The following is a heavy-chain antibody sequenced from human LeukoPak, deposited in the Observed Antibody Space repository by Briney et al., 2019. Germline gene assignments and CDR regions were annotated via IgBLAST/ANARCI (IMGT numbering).Heavy chain of an antibody. CDR1: EFTFSSYS. J-gene: IGHJ4*02. D-gene: IGHD2/OR15-2a*01. CDR2: INSDGSWT. CDR3: VSFYETY. V-gene: IGHV3-74*01. Sequence: GGSLRLSCAASEFTFSSYSMNWVRQAPGKGLVWVSHINSDGSWTSYADSVKGRFTISKDNAKNTVYLQMNSLRAEDTAVYYCVSFYETYWGRGTLVTVSS.